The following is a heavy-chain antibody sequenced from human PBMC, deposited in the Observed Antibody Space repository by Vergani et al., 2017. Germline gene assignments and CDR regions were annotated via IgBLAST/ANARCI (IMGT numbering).Heavy chain of an antibody. CDR1: GYIFKNYY. D-gene: IGHD2-15*01. CDR3: ARSRGYFTSGSFRPYYFDL. CDR2: VNFVTGAA. Sequence: QVQLVQSGAEVKKPGASAKVSCTASGYIFKNYYMHWLRLAPGQGFQWMGVVNFVTGAATSPQKFEGRITMTRDTSTATFYMDLSSLKYEDTAIYYCARSRGYFTSGSFRPYYFDLWGQGTLVTVSS. J-gene: IGHJ4*02. V-gene: IGHV1-46*02.